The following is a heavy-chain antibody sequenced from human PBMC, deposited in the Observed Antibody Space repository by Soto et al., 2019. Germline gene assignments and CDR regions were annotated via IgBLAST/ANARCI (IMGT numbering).Heavy chain of an antibody. CDR1: GFTFSNYA. D-gene: IGHD6-6*01. J-gene: IGHJ4*02. Sequence: EVQLLESGGGLVQPGGSLRLSCAASGFTFSNYAMPWVRQAPVKGLEWVSGITGSGGGTYFVDSVKGRFTISRDNSKNTVYLQMNSLRAEDTAVYYCATRPLTAARFDYWGQGTLVTVSS. V-gene: IGHV3-23*01. CDR2: ITGSGGGT. CDR3: ATRPLTAARFDY.